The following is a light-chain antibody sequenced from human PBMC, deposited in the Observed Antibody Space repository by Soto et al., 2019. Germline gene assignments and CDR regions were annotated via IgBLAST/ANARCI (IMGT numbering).Light chain of an antibody. CDR3: QQYGSSPQT. CDR1: QSVSSNS. J-gene: IGKJ1*01. CDR2: AAS. Sequence: IVLTQSPGTRSLSPGERATLSCRASQSVSSNSLAWYHQKPGQAPRLLIYAASSRATGIPDRFSGSGSGTDFTLTISRLEPEDFAVYYCQQYGSSPQTFGQGTKVDIK. V-gene: IGKV3-20*01.